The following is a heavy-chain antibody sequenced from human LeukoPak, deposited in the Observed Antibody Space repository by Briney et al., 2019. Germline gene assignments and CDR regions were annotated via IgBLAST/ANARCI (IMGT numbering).Heavy chain of an antibody. CDR2: INHSGST. D-gene: IGHD2-2*01. CDR3: ARALYCSSTSCYQNWFDP. V-gene: IGHV4-34*01. Sequence: SETLSLTCAVYGGSFSGYYWSWIRQPPGKGLEWIGEINHSGSTNYNPSLKSRVTISVDTSKNQFSLKLSSVTAADTAVYYCARALYCSSTSCYQNWFDPWGQGTLVTVSS. CDR1: GGSFSGYY. J-gene: IGHJ5*02.